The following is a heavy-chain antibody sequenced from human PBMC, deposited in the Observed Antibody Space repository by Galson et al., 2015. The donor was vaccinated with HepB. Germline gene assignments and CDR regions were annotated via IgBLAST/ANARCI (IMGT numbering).Heavy chain of an antibody. CDR1: GYTFTTYG. V-gene: IGHV1-18*01. D-gene: IGHD5-24*01. CDR2: ISAYNGNT. CDR3: ARGGMATRGGPTFDY. Sequence: SVKVSCKASGYTFTTYGISWVRQAPGQGLEWMGRISAYNGNTNYAQKFQGRVTMTTDTSTSTAYMELRSLRSDDTAMYFCARGGMATRGGPTFDYWGQGTLVTVSS. J-gene: IGHJ4*02.